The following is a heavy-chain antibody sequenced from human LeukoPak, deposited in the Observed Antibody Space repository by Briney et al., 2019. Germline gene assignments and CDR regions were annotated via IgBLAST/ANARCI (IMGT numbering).Heavy chain of an antibody. Sequence: SETLSLTCTVSGGSISSYYWSWIRQPPGKGLEWIGYIYYSGSTYYNPSLKSRVTISVDTSKNQFSLKLSSVTAADTAVYYCASYGDYADDAFDIWGQGTMVTVSS. CDR3: ASYGDYADDAFDI. CDR1: GGSISSYY. J-gene: IGHJ3*02. D-gene: IGHD4-17*01. CDR2: IYYSGST. V-gene: IGHV4-59*08.